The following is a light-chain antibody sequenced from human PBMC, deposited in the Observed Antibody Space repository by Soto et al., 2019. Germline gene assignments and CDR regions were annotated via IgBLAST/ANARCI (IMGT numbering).Light chain of an antibody. J-gene: IGKJ2*01. CDR2: GAS. Sequence: EIVLTQSPGTLSLSPGERATLSCRASQSVSSSYLAWYQQKPGQAPRPLIYGASSRATGIPDRFSGSGSGKDFTLAISRLDPEDFAVYYCQQYGSSPFTFGQGTKVEIK. CDR3: QQYGSSPFT. V-gene: IGKV3-20*01. CDR1: QSVSSSY.